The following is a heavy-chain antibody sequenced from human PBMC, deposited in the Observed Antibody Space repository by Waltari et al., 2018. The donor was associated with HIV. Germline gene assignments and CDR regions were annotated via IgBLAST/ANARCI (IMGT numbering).Heavy chain of an antibody. CDR2: LYYTGNT. Sequence: SVSYWGWIRQPPGRGLEWIGTLYYTGNTYYNPSLQSRVTISVGVSKNQFSLKLGSVSASDTAVYYCARLDCSGGTCSPFDPWGQGTLVTVSS. CDR3: ARLDCSGGTCSPFDP. D-gene: IGHD2-15*01. V-gene: IGHV4-39*01. J-gene: IGHJ5*02. CDR1: SVSY.